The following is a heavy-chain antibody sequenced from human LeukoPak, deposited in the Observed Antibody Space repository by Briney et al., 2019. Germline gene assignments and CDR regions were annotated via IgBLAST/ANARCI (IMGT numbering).Heavy chain of an antibody. D-gene: IGHD3-22*01. CDR2: LRAGGDGT. J-gene: IGHJ4*02. Sequence: GGSLRLSCVASGFIFNNYAMNWVRKAPGKGLEWVSILRAGGDGTYYADSVKGRFTISRDSFKNALYLQMNSLRAEDTAIYYCAKDGVSSGYHLDYWGQGTLVTVSS. CDR1: GFIFNNYA. CDR3: AKDGVSSGYHLDY. V-gene: IGHV3-23*01.